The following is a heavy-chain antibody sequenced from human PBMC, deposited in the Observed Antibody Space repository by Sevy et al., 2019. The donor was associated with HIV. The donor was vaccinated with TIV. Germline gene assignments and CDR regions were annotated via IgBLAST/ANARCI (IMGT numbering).Heavy chain of an antibody. D-gene: IGHD6-19*01. CDR1: GYTLTELS. CDR3: ATGSQWLEKKGGPYYYYGMDV. V-gene: IGHV1-24*01. CDR2: FDPKDGET. J-gene: IGHJ6*02. Sequence: ASVKVSCKVSGYTLTELSMHWVRQAPGKGLEWMGGFDPKDGETIYAQKFQGRVTMTEDTSTDTAYMELSSLRSEDTAVYYCATGSQWLEKKGGPYYYYGMDVWGQGTTVTVSS.